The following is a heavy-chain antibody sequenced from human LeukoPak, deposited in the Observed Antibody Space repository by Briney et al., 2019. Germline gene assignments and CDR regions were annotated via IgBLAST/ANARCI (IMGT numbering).Heavy chain of an antibody. CDR3: ARESNWAYYFDY. D-gene: IGHD1-1*01. J-gene: IGHJ4*02. CDR2: VSTYNGDT. V-gene: IGHV1-18*01. Sequence: ASVKVSCKASGYTFTNYGISWVRQAPGQGLEWMGWVSTYNGDTKYAQSIEGRVTMTSDTSTSAAYMELRSLRSDDTAVYYCARESNWAYYFDYWGQGTLVTVSS. CDR1: GYTFTNYG.